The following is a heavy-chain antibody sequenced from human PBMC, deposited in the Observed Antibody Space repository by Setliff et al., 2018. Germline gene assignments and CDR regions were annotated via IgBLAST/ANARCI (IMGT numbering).Heavy chain of an antibody. D-gene: IGHD1-26*01. CDR3: ARPWGPTIIGYYDY. Sequence: GASVKVSCKASGYTFTGYYMHWVRQAPGQGLEWMGWINPNSGGTNYAQKFQGWVTMTRDTSISTAYMELSRLKSHDTAVYYCARPWGPTIIGYYDYWGQGTLVTVSS. J-gene: IGHJ4*02. CDR2: INPNSGGT. CDR1: GYTFTGYY. V-gene: IGHV1-2*04.